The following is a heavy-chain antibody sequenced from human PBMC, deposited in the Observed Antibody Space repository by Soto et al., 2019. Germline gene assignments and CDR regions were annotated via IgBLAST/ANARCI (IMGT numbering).Heavy chain of an antibody. CDR3: ATGEGQNGHDTRFDY. J-gene: IGHJ4*02. CDR1: GVTFTNHG. Sequence: QMQLVESGGGVVQPGMSLRLSCAVSGVTFTNHGIHWVRQAPGKGLELVADISYNGLDKWYAVSVKGRFTISRDNFVDTAYLKMNGLRLEDTAVYYCATGEGQNGHDTRFDYWGQVTLVTVSS. D-gene: IGHD5-12*01. CDR2: ISYNGLDK. V-gene: IGHV3-30*03.